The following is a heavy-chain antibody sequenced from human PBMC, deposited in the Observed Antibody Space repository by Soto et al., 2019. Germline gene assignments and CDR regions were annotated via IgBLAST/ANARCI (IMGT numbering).Heavy chain of an antibody. Sequence: PSETLSLTCTVSGGSTSSYSWSWIRQPPGKGLEWIGYMFYSGSTEYNPSLKSRLTISVDTSKNQFSLNLSSVTAADTAIYYCAVTPRYCSGGSCYPAHALDIWGQGTTVTVSS. V-gene: IGHV4-59*01. J-gene: IGHJ3*02. CDR2: MFYSGST. CDR1: GGSTSSYS. D-gene: IGHD2-15*01. CDR3: AVTPRYCSGGSCYPAHALDI.